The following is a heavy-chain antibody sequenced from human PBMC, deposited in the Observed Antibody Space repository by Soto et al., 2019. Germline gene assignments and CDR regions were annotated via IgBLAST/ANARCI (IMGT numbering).Heavy chain of an antibody. D-gene: IGHD3-22*01. CDR3: ARGDYYDSSGPFSDAFDI. V-gene: IGHV3-7*04. Sequence: GGSLRLSCAASGFTFRSHWMSWVRQAPGKGLEWVANIKPDGSEKWYVDSVKGRFTISRDNAKNSLYLQINSLRAEDTAVYYCARGDYYDSSGPFSDAFDIWGQGTMVTVSS. CDR1: GFTFRSHW. J-gene: IGHJ3*02. CDR2: IKPDGSEK.